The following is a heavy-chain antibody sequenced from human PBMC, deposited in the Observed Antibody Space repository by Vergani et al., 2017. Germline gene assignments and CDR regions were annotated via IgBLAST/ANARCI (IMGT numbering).Heavy chain of an antibody. CDR2: ISWNSGSI. CDR3: AKDRIARAGYYYMDV. D-gene: IGHD2-21*01. Sequence: EVQLVESGGGLVKPGGSLRLSCAASGFTFDDYAMHWVRQAPGKGLEWVSGISWNSGSIGYADSVKGRFTISRDNAKNSLYLQMNSLRAEDTAVYYCAKDRIARAGYYYMDVWGKGTTVTVSS. J-gene: IGHJ6*03. CDR1: GFTFDDYA. V-gene: IGHV3-9*01.